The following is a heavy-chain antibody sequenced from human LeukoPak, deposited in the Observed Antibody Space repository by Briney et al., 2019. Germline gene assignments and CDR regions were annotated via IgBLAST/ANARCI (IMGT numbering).Heavy chain of an antibody. CDR3: AISRGYSYGMTFDY. Sequence: PSQTLSLTCAVYGGSFSGYYWSWIRQPPGKGLEWIGEINHSGSTNYHPSLKSRVTISVDTSKNQFSLKLSSVTAADTAVYYCAISRGYSYGMTFDYWGQGTLVTVSS. CDR2: INHSGST. D-gene: IGHD5-18*01. V-gene: IGHV4-34*01. J-gene: IGHJ4*02. CDR1: GGSFSGYY.